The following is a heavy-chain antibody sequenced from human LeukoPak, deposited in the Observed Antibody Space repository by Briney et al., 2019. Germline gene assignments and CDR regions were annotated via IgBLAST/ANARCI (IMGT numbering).Heavy chain of an antibody. D-gene: IGHD3-22*01. CDR1: GGSISSGGHY. CDR2: IYYSGST. CDR3: ARYGGYYNWFDP. J-gene: IGHJ5*02. Sequence: PSQTLSLTCTVSGGSISSGGHYWSWIRQHPGKGLEWIGYIYYSGSTYYNPSLKSRVTISVDTSKNQFSLKLSSVTAADPAVYYCARYGGYYNWFDPWGRGTLVTVSS. V-gene: IGHV4-31*03.